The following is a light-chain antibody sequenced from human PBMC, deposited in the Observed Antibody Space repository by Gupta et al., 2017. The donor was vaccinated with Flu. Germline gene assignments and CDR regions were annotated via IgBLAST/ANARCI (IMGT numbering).Light chain of an antibody. J-gene: IGKJ2*01. CDR3: QHYSSSSTMYT. CDR2: GAS. V-gene: IGKV3-20*01. Sequence: DIVLTQSPGTLSLSPGDRATLSCRASQSVTSSYLAWYQQKPGQAPRLLIYGASSRATGISDRFSGSGSGTDFTLNISRLEPEDFAVYYCQHYSSSSTMYTFGHGTKLEIK. CDR1: QSVTSSY.